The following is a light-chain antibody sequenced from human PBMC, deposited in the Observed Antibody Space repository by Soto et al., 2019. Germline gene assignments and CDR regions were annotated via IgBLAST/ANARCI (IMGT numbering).Light chain of an antibody. CDR3: NSYTSSSPFV. Sequence: QSALTQPASVSGSPGQSITISCAGTSSDVGGYISVSWYQHHPGKAPKLLIYDVSDRPSGVSNRFSGSKSGNTASLTISGLQAEDEADYYCNSYTSSSPFVFGTGTKLTVL. V-gene: IGLV2-14*03. J-gene: IGLJ1*01. CDR2: DVS. CDR1: SSDVGGYIS.